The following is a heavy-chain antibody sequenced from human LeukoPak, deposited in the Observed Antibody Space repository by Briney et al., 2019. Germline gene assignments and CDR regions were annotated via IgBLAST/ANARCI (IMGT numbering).Heavy chain of an antibody. V-gene: IGHV3-48*04. CDR1: GFTFSSYS. J-gene: IGHJ5*02. CDR2: ISSSSSTI. Sequence: GGSLRLSCAASGFTFSSYSMNWVRQAPGKGLEWVSYISSSSSTIYYADSVKGRFTISRDNAKNSLYLQMNSLRAEDTAVYYCARGRWGHYDILTGYYGWFDPWGQGTLVTVSS. CDR3: ARGRWGHYDILTGYYGWFDP. D-gene: IGHD3-9*01.